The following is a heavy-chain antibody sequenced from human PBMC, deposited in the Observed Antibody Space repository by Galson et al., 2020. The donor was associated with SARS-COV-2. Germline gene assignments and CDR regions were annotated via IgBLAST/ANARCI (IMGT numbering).Heavy chain of an antibody. J-gene: IGHJ6*03. V-gene: IGHV3-15*01. CDR2: IKSKTDGRTT. D-gene: IGHD3-22*01. Sequence: GGSLRLSCEASGFTFSNAWMSWVRQAPGKGLEWVGRIKSKTDGRTTDYAAPVKGRFTISRDDSKNTLYLQMNSLKTEDTAVYYCTTLVVVPKYYYYYMDVWGKGTTVTVSS. CDR1: GFTFSNAW. CDR3: TTLVVVPKYYYYYMDV.